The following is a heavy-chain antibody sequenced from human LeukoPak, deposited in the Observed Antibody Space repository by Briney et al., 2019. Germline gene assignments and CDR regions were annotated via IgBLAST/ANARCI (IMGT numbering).Heavy chain of an antibody. J-gene: IGHJ4*02. V-gene: IGHV3-74*01. CDR1: GFTFTTYW. CDR2: INSDGSIT. D-gene: IGHD3-10*01. Sequence: GGSLRLSCAASGFTFTTYWMHWVRQAPGKGLVWVSHINSDGSITSYADSVKGRFTISRDNAKNTLYLQMNSLRAEDTAVYYCARDMVRGVPYYFDYWGQGTLVTVSS. CDR3: ARDMVRGVPYYFDY.